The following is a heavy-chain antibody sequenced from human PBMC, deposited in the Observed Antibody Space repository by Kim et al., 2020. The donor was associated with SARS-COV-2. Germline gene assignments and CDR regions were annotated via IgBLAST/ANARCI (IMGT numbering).Heavy chain of an antibody. Sequence: PSLKSRVTISVDTSKNQFSLKLSSVTAADTAVYYCARLKVVNEDGGAFDIWGQGTMVTVSS. D-gene: IGHD2-21*01. J-gene: IGHJ3*02. V-gene: IGHV4-59*08. CDR3: ARLKVVNEDGGAFDI.